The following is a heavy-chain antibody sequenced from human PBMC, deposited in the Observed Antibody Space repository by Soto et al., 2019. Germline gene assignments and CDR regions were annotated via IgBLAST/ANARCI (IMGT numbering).Heavy chain of an antibody. CDR2: ISGSGGST. J-gene: IGHJ6*02. V-gene: IGHV3-23*01. CDR1: GFTFSSYA. CDR3: AKELGATGRGYYYYYYGMDV. Sequence: PGGSLRLSCAASGFTFSSYAMSWVRQAPGKGLEWVSAISGSGGSTYYADSVKGRFTISRDNSKNTLYLQMNSLRAEDTAVYYYAKELGATGRGYYYYYYGMDVWGQGNTVTFSS. D-gene: IGHD1-26*01.